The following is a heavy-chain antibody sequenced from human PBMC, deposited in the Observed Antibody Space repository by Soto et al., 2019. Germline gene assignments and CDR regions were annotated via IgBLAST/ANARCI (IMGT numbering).Heavy chain of an antibody. Sequence: QVQLVQSGAEVKKPGASVKVSCKASGYTFTSYGISWVRQAPGQGLAWLGWISAYNGNTNHAQKLQGRVTMTTDTPTSTAYMELRSLRSDDTAVYYCARDIGWLFGYYYGMDVWGQGTTVTVSS. CDR2: ISAYNGNT. CDR1: GYTFTSYG. J-gene: IGHJ6*02. D-gene: IGHD3-10*02. V-gene: IGHV1-18*01. CDR3: ARDIGWLFGYYYGMDV.